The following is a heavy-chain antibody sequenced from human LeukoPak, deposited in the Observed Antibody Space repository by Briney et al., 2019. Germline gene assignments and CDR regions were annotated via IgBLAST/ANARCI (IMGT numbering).Heavy chain of an antibody. J-gene: IGHJ4*02. CDR3: AREGGFYRPLDY. CDR2: IYYSGST. D-gene: IGHD3-3*01. CDR1: GGSISSYY. Sequence: KPSETLSLTCTVSGGSISSYYWSWIRQPPGKGLEWIGYIYYSGSTNYNPSLKSRLTMSVDLSENHISLKLTSVTAADTAVYYCAREGGFYRPLDYSGQGTLVTVSS. V-gene: IGHV4-59*12.